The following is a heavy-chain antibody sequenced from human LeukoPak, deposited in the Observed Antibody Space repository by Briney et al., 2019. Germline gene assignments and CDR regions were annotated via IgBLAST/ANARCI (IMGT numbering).Heavy chain of an antibody. V-gene: IGHV1-69*13. CDR3: ARDGSPYYDSSGYPLDY. CDR1: GYTFTNYG. CDR2: IIPIFGTA. J-gene: IGHJ4*02. D-gene: IGHD3-22*01. Sequence: SVKVSCKASGYTFTNYGVTWVRQAPGQGLEWMGGIIPIFGTANYAQKFQGRVTITADESTSTAYMELSSLRSEDTAVYYCARDGSPYYDSSGYPLDYWGQGTLVTVSS.